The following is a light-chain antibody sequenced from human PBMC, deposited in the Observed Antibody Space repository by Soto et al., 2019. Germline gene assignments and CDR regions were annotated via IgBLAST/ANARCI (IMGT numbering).Light chain of an antibody. CDR1: QSVTNH. Sequence: EIVLTQSPATLSLSPGERATLSCRASQSVTNHLAWYQQKPGQTPRLLIYDASNRAAGVPARFSGSGSGTDFTLTISSLQSEDFAVYYCQQYNNWPWTFGQGTKVDIK. V-gene: IGKV3-11*01. J-gene: IGKJ1*01. CDR3: QQYNNWPWT. CDR2: DAS.